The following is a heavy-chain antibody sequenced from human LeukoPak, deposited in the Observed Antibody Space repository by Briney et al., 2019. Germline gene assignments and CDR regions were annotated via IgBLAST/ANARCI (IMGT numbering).Heavy chain of an antibody. CDR3: VKGRISEDGLDF. V-gene: IGHV3-23*01. J-gene: IGHJ4*02. CDR2: ISSSSNT. D-gene: IGHD6-13*01. Sequence: PGGSLRLSCAAYGFTFSRSAMTWVRQTPGKGLDWVSSISSSSNTYYADSVKGRFTISRDNSKNMLYLQMNSLRAEDTAVYYCVKGRISEDGLDFWGQGTLVTVSS. CDR1: GFTFSRSA.